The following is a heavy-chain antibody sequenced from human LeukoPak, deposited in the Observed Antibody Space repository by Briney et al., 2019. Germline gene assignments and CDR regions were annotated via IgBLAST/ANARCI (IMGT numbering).Heavy chain of an antibody. D-gene: IGHD6-13*01. CDR1: GGSFSGYY. V-gene: IGHV4-34*01. Sequence: PSETLSLTCAVYGGSFSGYYWSWIRQPPGKGLEWIGEINHSGSTNYNPSLKSRVTISVDTSKNQFSLKLSSVTAADTAVYYCARGRSARGRGVAAAGSPRQWFDYWGQGTLVTVSS. CDR3: ARGRSARGRGVAAAGSPRQWFDY. J-gene: IGHJ4*02. CDR2: INHSGST.